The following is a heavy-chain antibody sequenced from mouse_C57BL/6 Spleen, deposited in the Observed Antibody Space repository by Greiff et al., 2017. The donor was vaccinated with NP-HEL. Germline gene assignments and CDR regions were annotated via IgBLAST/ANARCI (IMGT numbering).Heavy chain of an antibody. D-gene: IGHD2-3*01. CDR2: IYPRDGST. V-gene: IGHV1-85*01. CDR3: ARSGLDGRLRGAMDY. CDR1: GYTFTSYD. J-gene: IGHJ4*01. Sequence: QVQLQQSGPELVKPGASVKLSCKASGYTFTSYDLNWVKQRPGQGLEWIGWIYPRDGSTKYNEKFKGKATVTGDTSSSTAYMELHSLTSEDSAVYFCARSGLDGRLRGAMDYWGQGTSVTVSS.